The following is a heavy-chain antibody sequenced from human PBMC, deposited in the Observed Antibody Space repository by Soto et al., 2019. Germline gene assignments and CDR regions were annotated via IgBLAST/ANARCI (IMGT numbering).Heavy chain of an antibody. CDR3: ARDYDDVGEPAGAFDI. Sequence: SVKVSCKASGGTFSSYAISWVRQAPGQGLEWMGGIIPIFGTASYAQKFQGRVTITADESTSTAYMELSSLRSEDTAVYYCARDYDDVGEPAGAFDIWGQGTMVTVSS. D-gene: IGHD3-16*01. J-gene: IGHJ3*02. V-gene: IGHV1-69*13. CDR1: GGTFSSYA. CDR2: IIPIFGTA.